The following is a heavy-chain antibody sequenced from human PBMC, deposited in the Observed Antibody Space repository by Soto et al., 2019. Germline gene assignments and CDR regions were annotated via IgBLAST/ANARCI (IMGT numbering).Heavy chain of an antibody. CDR2: IYYSGST. D-gene: IGHD3-10*01. CDR1: GGSISSYY. J-gene: IGHJ6*03. V-gene: IGHV4-59*01. Sequence: SETLSLTCTVSGGSISSYYWSWIRQPPGKGLEWIGYIYYSGSTNYNPSLKSRVTISVDTSKNQFSLKLSSVTAAGTAVYYCARGMGVLWNYYYYMDVWGKGTTVTVSS. CDR3: ARGMGVLWNYYYYMDV.